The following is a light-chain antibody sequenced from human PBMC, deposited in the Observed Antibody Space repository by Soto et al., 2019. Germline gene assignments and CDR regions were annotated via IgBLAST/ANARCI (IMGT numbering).Light chain of an antibody. CDR3: QQYNSYSWT. Sequence: DIQMTQSPSTLSASVGDRVTITCRASQSLNNWLAWYQQKPGKAPKLLIYKAYSLESGVPSRFSGSGSGTEFTLTISSLQPDDFATYCCQQYNSYSWTFGQGTKVDIK. J-gene: IGKJ1*01. V-gene: IGKV1-5*03. CDR1: QSLNNW. CDR2: KAY.